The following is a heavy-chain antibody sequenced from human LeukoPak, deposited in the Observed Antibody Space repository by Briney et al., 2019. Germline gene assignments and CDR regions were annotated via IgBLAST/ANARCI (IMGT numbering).Heavy chain of an antibody. V-gene: IGHV3-30*02. CDR1: GFTFSSYG. CDR2: IRYDGSNK. D-gene: IGHD4-11*01. J-gene: IGHJ4*02. Sequence: GGYLRLSCAASGFTFSSYGMHWVRQAPGKGLEWVAFIRYDGSNKYYADSVKGRFTISRDNSKNTLYLQMNSLRAEDTAVYYCAKDSNQGTDFDYWGQGTLVTVSS. CDR3: AKDSNQGTDFDY.